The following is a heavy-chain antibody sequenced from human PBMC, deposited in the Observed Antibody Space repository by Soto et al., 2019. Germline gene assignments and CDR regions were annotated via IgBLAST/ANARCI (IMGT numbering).Heavy chain of an antibody. CDR3: AVDYGDYQYYYHGMDV. CDR1: GYTFTGYF. J-gene: IGHJ6*02. V-gene: IGHV1-3*01. Sequence: ASVKVYCKASGYTFTGYFMHWVRQAPGQRLEWMGWINAGNGNTKYSQKFQGRVTITRDTSASTAYMELSSLRSEDTAVYYCAVDYGDYQYYYHGMDVWGQGTTVTVS. D-gene: IGHD4-17*01. CDR2: INAGNGNT.